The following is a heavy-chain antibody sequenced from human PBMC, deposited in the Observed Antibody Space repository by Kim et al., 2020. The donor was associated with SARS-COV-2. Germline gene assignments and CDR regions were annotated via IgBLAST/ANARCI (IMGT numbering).Heavy chain of an antibody. Sequence: KYYADSVKGRFTIPRDNSKNTLYLQMNSLRAEDTAVYYCARAISPYYGMDVWGQGTTVTVSS. J-gene: IGHJ6*02. CDR3: ARAISPYYGMDV. CDR2: K. V-gene: IGHV3-33*01.